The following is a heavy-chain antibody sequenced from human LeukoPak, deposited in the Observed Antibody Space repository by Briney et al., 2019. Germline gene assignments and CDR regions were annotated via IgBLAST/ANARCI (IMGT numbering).Heavy chain of an antibody. Sequence: ASVKVSCKASGYTFKNYDINWVRQATGQGLEWMGWMNPNSGNTGFAQKFQGRVSMTRDTSISTAYMELTSLRSGDTAVYYCARATPGGLHGYSFDYWGQGTVVTVYS. CDR3: ARATPGGLHGYSFDY. D-gene: IGHD5-24*01. CDR1: GYTFKNYD. CDR2: MNPNSGNT. V-gene: IGHV1-8*02. J-gene: IGHJ4*02.